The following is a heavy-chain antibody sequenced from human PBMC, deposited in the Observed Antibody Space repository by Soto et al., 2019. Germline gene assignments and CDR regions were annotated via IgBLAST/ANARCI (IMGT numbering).Heavy chain of an antibody. CDR2: IYYTGST. V-gene: IGHV4-59*01. J-gene: IGHJ4*02. CDR1: GGSLSSYY. CDR3: ARPNASSGYYPLIY. Sequence: SETRSLTCPVSGGSLSSYYWSWIRQPPGKGLEWLGYIYYTGSTNYNPSLKSRVTISADTSKNQFSLKRSSVTAADTAVYYCARPNASSGYYPLIYWGQGTPVTVSS. D-gene: IGHD3-22*01.